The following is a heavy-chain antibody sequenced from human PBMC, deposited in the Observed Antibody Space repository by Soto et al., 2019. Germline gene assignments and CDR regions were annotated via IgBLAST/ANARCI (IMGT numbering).Heavy chain of an antibody. CDR2: IYYSGNT. CDR3: ARELFGRSVWFDP. Sequence: SETLSLTCTVSGGSISTTNYYWGWIRQPPGKGLELIGNIYYSGNTYYNPSLKSRLTISVDTSKNQFSLKLSSVTAADTAVYYCARELFGRSVWFDPWGQGTLVTVSS. CDR1: GGSISTTNYY. J-gene: IGHJ5*02. V-gene: IGHV4-39*07. D-gene: IGHD3-10*01.